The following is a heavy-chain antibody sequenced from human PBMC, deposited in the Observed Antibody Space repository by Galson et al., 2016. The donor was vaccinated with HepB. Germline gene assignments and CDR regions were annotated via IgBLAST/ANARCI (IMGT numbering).Heavy chain of an antibody. D-gene: IGHD4-17*01. CDR1: GDSVSSNSAG. CDR3: ARDSINGNWFDP. J-gene: IGHJ5*02. CDR2: TYYRSRWNH. Sequence: CAISGDSVSSNSAGWNWIRQSPSRGLEWLGRTYYRSRWNHDFAVSVKSRITINSDTSNNQFSLQLNSVTPEDTAVYYCARDSINGNWFDPWGQGTLVTVSS. V-gene: IGHV6-1*01.